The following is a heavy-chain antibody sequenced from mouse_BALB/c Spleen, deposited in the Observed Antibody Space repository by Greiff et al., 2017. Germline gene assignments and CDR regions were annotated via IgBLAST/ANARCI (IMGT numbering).Heavy chain of an antibody. CDR3: ARGLNPSYAMDY. D-gene: IGHD6-1*01. CDR1: GFTFSSYA. Sequence: EVMLVESGGGLVKPGGTLKLSCAASGFTFSSYAMSWVRQTPEKRLEWVASISSGGSTYYPDSVKGRFTISRDNARNILYLQMSSLRSEDTAMYYCARGLNPSYAMDYWGQGTSVTVSS. J-gene: IGHJ4*01. CDR2: ISSGGST. V-gene: IGHV5-6-5*01.